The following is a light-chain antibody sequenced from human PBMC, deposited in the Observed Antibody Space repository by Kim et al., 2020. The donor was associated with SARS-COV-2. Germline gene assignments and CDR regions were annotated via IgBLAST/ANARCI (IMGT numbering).Light chain of an antibody. CDR1: KLGDKY. V-gene: IGLV3-1*01. CDR2: QDS. CDR3: QAWDSSTNWV. Sequence: SYELTQPPSVSVSPGQTASITCSGDKLGDKYACWYQQKPGQSPVLVIYQDSKRPSGIPERFSGSNSGNTATLTISGTQAMDAADYYCQAWDSSTNWVFGGGTQLTVL. J-gene: IGLJ3*02.